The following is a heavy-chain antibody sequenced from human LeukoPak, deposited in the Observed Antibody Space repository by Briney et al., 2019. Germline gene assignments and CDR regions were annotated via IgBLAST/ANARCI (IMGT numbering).Heavy chain of an antibody. CDR2: IYYSGST. D-gene: IGHD6-13*01. CDR3: ARCERAAQPPFDY. Sequence: SETLSLTCAVSGYSISSGYYWGWIRQPPGEGLEWIGSIYYSGSTYYNPSLKSRVTISVDTSKNQFSLKLSSVTAADTAVYYCARCERAAQPPFDYWGQGTLVTVSS. J-gene: IGHJ4*02. V-gene: IGHV4-38-2*01. CDR1: GYSISSGYY.